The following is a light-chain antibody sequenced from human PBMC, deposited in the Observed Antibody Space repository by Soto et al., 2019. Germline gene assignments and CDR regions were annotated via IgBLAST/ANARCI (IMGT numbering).Light chain of an antibody. J-gene: IGLJ1*01. CDR3: AAWDDSLNGPV. CDR2: SNN. V-gene: IGLV1-44*01. CDR1: SSNIGSNT. Sequence: QSALTQPPSASGTPGQRVTISCSGSSSNIGSNTVNWYLQLPGTAPKLLIYSNNQRPSGVPDRFFGSKSGTSASLAISGLQSEDEADYYCAAWDDSLNGPVFGTGTKVTVL.